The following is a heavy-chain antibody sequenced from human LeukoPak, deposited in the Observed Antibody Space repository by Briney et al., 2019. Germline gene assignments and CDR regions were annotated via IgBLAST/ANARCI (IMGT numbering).Heavy chain of an antibody. D-gene: IGHD3-3*01. V-gene: IGHV4-61*02. Sequence: SQTLSLTCTVSGGSISSGSYYWSWIRQPAGKGLEWIGRIYTSGSTNYNPSLKSRVTISVDTSKNQFSLKLSSVTAADTAVSYWAGTYDFWSGYCAFDVWGQGTMVTVSS. J-gene: IGHJ3*01. CDR1: GGSISSGSYY. CDR2: IYTSGST. CDR3: AGTYDFWSGYCAFDV.